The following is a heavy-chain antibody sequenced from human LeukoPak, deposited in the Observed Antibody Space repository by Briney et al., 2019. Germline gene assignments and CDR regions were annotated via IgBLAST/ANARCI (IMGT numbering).Heavy chain of an antibody. Sequence: VGSLRLSCVASGFTFRSYSMNWVRQAPGQGLEWISYISSARSTIYYADSVKGRFTISRDNANNSLFLQMNSLRVEDTAMYYCVREDSSGYAWGQGTLVTVSS. CDR3: VREDSSGYA. V-gene: IGHV3-48*01. CDR2: ISSARSTI. D-gene: IGHD3-9*01. CDR1: GFTFRSYS. J-gene: IGHJ5*02.